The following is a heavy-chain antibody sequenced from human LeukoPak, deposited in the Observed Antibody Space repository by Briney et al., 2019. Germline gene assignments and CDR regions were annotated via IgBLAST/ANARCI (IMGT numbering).Heavy chain of an antibody. Sequence: ASVKVSCKASGYTFTSYDINWVRQATGQGVEWMGWMNPDSGNTGFAQKFQGRVTLTRNTSINTAYMELSSLRSEDTAVYYCARSLFEATAAGHWGQGTLVTVSS. CDR2: MNPDSGNT. CDR1: GYTFTSYD. J-gene: IGHJ4*02. V-gene: IGHV1-8*01. CDR3: ARSLFEATAAGH. D-gene: IGHD6-13*01.